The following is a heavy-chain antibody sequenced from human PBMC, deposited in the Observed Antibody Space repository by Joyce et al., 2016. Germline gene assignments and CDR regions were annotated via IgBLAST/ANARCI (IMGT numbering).Heavy chain of an antibody. Sequence: EVQLVESGGGMVQPGGSLKLSCAASGFTFNRHLMHWVRQAPGKGPVWFSRMDHDGTNIRYAGFVDGRFIISRDNAKNTLYLQLTNLRVEDTAIYYWATIFGVFVSDSFDNWGQGTLVTVSS. CDR3: ATIFGVFVSDSFDN. CDR2: MDHDGTNI. D-gene: IGHD3-3*01. CDR1: GFTFNRHL. J-gene: IGHJ4*02. V-gene: IGHV3-74*01.